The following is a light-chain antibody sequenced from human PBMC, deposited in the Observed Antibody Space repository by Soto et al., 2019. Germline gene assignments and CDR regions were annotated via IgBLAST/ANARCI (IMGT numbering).Light chain of an antibody. CDR1: QSVSRN. CDR2: GAS. J-gene: IGKJ5*01. CDR3: QQYNNWLIT. V-gene: IGKV3-15*01. Sequence: EIVMTQSPATLSVSPGERATLSCRASQSVSRNLAWYQQKPGQAPRLLIYGASTRATGIPARFSGSGSGTDFTLTISSLQSEDFEVYYCQQYNNWLITFGQGTRLEIK.